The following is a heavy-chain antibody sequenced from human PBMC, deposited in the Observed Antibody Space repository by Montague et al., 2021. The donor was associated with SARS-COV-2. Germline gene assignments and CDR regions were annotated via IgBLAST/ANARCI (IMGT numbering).Heavy chain of an antibody. CDR3: ARIQATVNAFDI. CDR1: GFSLSTSGMC. Sequence: PALVKPTQTLTLTCTFSGFSLSTSGMCVSWIRQPPGKALEWLARXDWDEDKYYSTSLKTRLTISKDTSKNQVVLTMTNMDPVDTATYYCARIQATVNAFDIWGQGTMVTVSS. CDR2: XDWDEDK. J-gene: IGHJ3*02. V-gene: IGHV2-70*11. D-gene: IGHD4-17*01.